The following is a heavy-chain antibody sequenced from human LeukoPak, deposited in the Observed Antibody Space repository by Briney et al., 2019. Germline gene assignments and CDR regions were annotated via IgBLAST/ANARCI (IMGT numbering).Heavy chain of an antibody. CDR1: GFTFSTYN. CDR3: ARDSGPLYAKSGYYNGVECDY. D-gene: IGHD3-22*01. Sequence: GGSLRLSCEASGFTFSTYNMNWVRQAPGKGLEWMAIISSDGTTKYYADSLKGRFTISRDNSQNTVSLQMNSLGTEDTAVYYCARDSGPLYAKSGYYNGVECDYWGQGTRVTVSS. J-gene: IGHJ4*02. CDR2: ISSDGTTK. V-gene: IGHV3-30*03.